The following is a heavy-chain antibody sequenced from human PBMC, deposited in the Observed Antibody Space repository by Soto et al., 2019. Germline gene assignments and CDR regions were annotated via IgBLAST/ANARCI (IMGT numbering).Heavy chain of an antibody. D-gene: IGHD6-6*01. J-gene: IGHJ6*02. CDR1: GFTFSSYS. CDR3: ARDPSSSVEVTYYYGMDV. Sequence: TGGSLRLSCSASGFTFSSYSMNWVRQAPGKGLEWVSYISSSSSTIYYADSVKGRFTISRDNAKNSLYLQMDSLRDEDTAVYYCARDPSSSVEVTYYYGMDVWGQGTTVAVSS. CDR2: ISSSSSTI. V-gene: IGHV3-48*02.